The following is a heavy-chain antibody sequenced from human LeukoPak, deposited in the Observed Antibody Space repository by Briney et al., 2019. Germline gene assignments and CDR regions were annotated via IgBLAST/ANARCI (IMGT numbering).Heavy chain of an antibody. Sequence: SETLSLTCTVSGGSISSSSYYWGWIRQPPGKGLEWIGSIYYSGSTYYNPSLKSRVTISVDTSKNQFSLKLSSVTAADTAVYYRATEDDSSGTVDAFDIWGQGTMVTVSS. D-gene: IGHD3-22*01. CDR2: IYYSGST. CDR3: ATEDDSSGTVDAFDI. V-gene: IGHV4-39*01. J-gene: IGHJ3*02. CDR1: GGSISSSSYY.